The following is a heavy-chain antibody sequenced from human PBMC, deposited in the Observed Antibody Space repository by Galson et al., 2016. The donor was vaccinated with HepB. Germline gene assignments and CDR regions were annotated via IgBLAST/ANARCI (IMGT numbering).Heavy chain of an antibody. D-gene: IGHD3-22*01. Sequence: SLRLSCAASGFTFGDYWMTWVRQAPGRGLEWVANIRRDGSQINYMDSVKGRFSISRDNAKNSLYLQMPSRRAEDPAIYYCVGDRNYGSSSAWYDGFDIWGQGTMVTVSS. CDR1: GFTFGDYW. J-gene: IGHJ3*02. V-gene: IGHV3-7*03. CDR3: VGDRNYGSSSAWYDGFDI. CDR2: IRRDGSQI.